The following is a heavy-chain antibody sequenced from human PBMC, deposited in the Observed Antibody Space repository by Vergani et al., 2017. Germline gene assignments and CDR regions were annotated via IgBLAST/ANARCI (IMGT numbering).Heavy chain of an antibody. Sequence: QVQLVQSGAEVKNPGASVKVSCKTSGHTSDSYAVSWVRQAPGQGLEWMGWITVYNGDTNYAQKFQGRVTMTSDTSRSTASMELRSLTSDDTAVYFCARGRGYSSSSVDYWGQGTLVTVSS. J-gene: IGHJ4*02. D-gene: IGHD6-6*01. CDR2: ITVYNGDT. CDR1: GHTSDSYA. CDR3: ARGRGYSSSSVDY. V-gene: IGHV1-18*01.